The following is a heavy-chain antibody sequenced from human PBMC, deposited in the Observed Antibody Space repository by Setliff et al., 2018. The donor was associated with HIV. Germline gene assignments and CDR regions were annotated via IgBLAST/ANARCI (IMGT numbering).Heavy chain of an antibody. CDR3: ARGPWIQLWSSELDAFDI. V-gene: IGHV1-69*05. Sequence: SVKVSCKASGGTLNDYAISWVRQAPGQGLEWMGGIIPIFGTSNYAQKFLGRVTLTRDTSTSTVYMELSSLRSEDTAVYYCARGPWIQLWSSELDAFDIWGQGTMVTVSS. D-gene: IGHD5-18*01. CDR2: IIPIFGTS. J-gene: IGHJ3*02. CDR1: GGTLNDYA.